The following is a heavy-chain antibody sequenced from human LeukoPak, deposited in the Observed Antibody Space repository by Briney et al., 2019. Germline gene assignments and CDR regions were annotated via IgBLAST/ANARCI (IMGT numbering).Heavy chain of an antibody. D-gene: IGHD3-3*01. V-gene: IGHV3-74*01. CDR3: ARGSKDFCSGYYYYMDV. CDR2: INSDGSST. Sequence: GGSLRLSCAASGFTFSSYWMHWVRQAPGKGLVWVSRINSDGSSTSYADSVKGRFTISRDNAKNTLYLQMNSLRAEDTAVYYCARGSKDFCSGYYYYMDVWGKGTTVAVSS. J-gene: IGHJ6*03. CDR1: GFTFSSYW.